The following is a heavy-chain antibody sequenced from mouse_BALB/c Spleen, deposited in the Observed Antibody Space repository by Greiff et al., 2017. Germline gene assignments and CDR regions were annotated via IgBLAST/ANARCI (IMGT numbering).Heavy chain of an antibody. J-gene: IGHJ2*01. CDR2: IDPANGNT. Sequence: EVKLVESGAELVKPGASVKLSCTASGFNIKDTYMHWVKQRPEQGLEWIGRIDPANGNTKYDPKFQGKATITADTSSNTAYLQLSSLTSEDTAVYYCARGTIYFDYWGQGTTLTVSS. D-gene: IGHD3-3*01. CDR3: ARGTIYFDY. V-gene: IGHV14-3*02. CDR1: GFNIKDTY.